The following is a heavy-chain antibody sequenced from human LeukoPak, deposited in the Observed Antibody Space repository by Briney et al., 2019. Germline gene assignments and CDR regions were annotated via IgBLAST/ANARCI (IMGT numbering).Heavy chain of an antibody. CDR3: AIGIHCRLPGCASNWFDP. Sequence: GGSVKASCKPAGYTFTSYDMTSVPQAPGQGGEWMGVINPRGGSTSYDQKFQGRVTRTRDTSTSPAYMELSTLSSEDTALYYGAIGIHCRLPGCASNWFDPWGQGTLVTVSP. D-gene: IGHD2-15*01. V-gene: IGHV1-46*01. J-gene: IGHJ5*02. CDR2: INPRGGST. CDR1: GYTFTSYD.